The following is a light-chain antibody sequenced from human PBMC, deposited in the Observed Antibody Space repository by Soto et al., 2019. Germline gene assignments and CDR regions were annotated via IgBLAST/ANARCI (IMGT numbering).Light chain of an antibody. CDR1: QAIRSD. Sequence: AIQMTQFPSSLSASVGDRVTITCRASQAIRSDLGWYQQRPGKAPNLLIYAASSLQSGVPSRFSGSGSGTDFTLTISSLQPEDFATYYCLQDYNYPLTFGGGTKVEIK. V-gene: IGKV1-6*01. J-gene: IGKJ4*01. CDR2: AAS. CDR3: LQDYNYPLT.